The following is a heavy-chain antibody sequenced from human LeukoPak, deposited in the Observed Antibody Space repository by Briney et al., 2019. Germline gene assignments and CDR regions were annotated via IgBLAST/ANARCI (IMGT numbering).Heavy chain of an antibody. CDR1: GGTFSSYA. D-gene: IGHD3-22*01. CDR2: IIPILGIA. Sequence: ASVKVSCKASGGTFSSYAISWVRPAPGQGLEWMGRIIPILGIANYAQKFRGRVTITADKSTSTAYMELSSLRSEDTAVYYCARDTAITMIVVVMGLDYWGQGTLVTVSS. J-gene: IGHJ4*02. CDR3: ARDTAITMIVVVMGLDY. V-gene: IGHV1-69*04.